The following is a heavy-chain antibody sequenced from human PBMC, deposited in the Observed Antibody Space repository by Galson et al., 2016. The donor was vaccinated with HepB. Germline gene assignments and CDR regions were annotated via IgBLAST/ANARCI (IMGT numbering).Heavy chain of an antibody. J-gene: IGHJ4*02. CDR3: ARDRFRDAYNWVDY. D-gene: IGHD5-24*01. CDR1: GFTFSNHD. Sequence: SLRLSCAASGFTFSNHDMNWVRQAPGKGLEYISNINYRGESTSYVDSVKGRFTISRDNSKNTLHLQMSGLRAEDTAIYYCARDRFRDAYNWVDYWGQGTLATVSS. CDR2: INYRGEST. V-gene: IGHV3-23*01.